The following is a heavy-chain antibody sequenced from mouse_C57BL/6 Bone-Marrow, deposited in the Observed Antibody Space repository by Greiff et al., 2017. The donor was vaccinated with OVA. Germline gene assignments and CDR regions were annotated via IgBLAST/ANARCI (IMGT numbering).Heavy chain of an antibody. D-gene: IGHD1-1*01. CDR3: ASPYCGSSRGYFDV. V-gene: IGHV1-22*01. Sequence: VQLQQSGPELVKPGASVKMSCKASGYTFTDYNMHWVKQSPGKSLEWIGYINPNNGGTSYNQKFKGKATLTVNKSSSTAYMELRSLTSEDSAVYYCASPYCGSSRGYFDVWGTGTTVTVSS. J-gene: IGHJ1*03. CDR2: INPNNGGT. CDR1: GYTFTDYN.